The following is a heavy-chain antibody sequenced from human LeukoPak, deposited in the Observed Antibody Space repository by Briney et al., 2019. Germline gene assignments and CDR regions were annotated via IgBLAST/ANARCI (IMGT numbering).Heavy chain of an antibody. CDR1: GGSISRYY. J-gene: IGHJ4*02. D-gene: IGHD1-26*01. CDR2: IYYSGYT. V-gene: IGHV4-39*07. Sequence: SETLSLTCTVSGGSISRYYWSWIRQPPGKGLEWMGSIYYSGYTYYNPSPKSRVTISVDTSKNQFSLKLSSVTAADTAVYYCARGRTGSYFAADYWGQGTLVTVSS. CDR3: ARGRTGSYFAADY.